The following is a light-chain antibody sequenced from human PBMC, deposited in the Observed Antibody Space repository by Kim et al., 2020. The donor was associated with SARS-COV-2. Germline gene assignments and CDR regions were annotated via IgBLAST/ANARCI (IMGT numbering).Light chain of an antibody. J-gene: IGLJ2*01. Sequence: SYELTQSPSVSVAPGETATITCGGNDIGVKSVHWYQQRPGQAPVLIIDYDDGRPSGIPERFSGSNSGNTATLTITRVEAGDSADYYCQVWDSDRDHPEFGGGTKLTVL. CDR3: QVWDSDRDHPE. CDR1: DIGVKS. V-gene: IGLV3-21*04. CDR2: YDD.